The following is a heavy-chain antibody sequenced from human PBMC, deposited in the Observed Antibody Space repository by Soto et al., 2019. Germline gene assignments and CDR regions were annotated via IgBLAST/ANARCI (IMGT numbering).Heavy chain of an antibody. J-gene: IGHJ5*02. D-gene: IGHD3-22*01. Sequence: GGSLRLSCAASGLTFSGSAMHWVRQASGKGLEWVGRIRSKANSYATAYAASVKGRFTISRDDSKNTAYLQMNSLKTEDTAVYYCTRHPRRMDYDSSGYQFDPWGQGTLVTVSS. CDR3: TRHPRRMDYDSSGYQFDP. CDR2: IRSKANSYAT. V-gene: IGHV3-73*01. CDR1: GLTFSGSA.